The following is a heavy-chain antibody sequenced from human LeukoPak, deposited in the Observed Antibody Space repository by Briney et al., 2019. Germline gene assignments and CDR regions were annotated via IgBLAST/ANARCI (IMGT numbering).Heavy chain of an antibody. J-gene: IGHJ4*02. V-gene: IGHV4-39*01. CDR3: ARVKYYYDSSGYYFDY. D-gene: IGHD3-22*01. Sequence: KPSETLSLTCTVSGGPISSSSYYWGWIRQPPGKGLEWIGSIYYSGSTYYNPSLKSQVTISVDTSKNQFSLKLSSVTAADTAVYYCARVKYYYDSSGYYFDYWGQGTLVTVSS. CDR1: GGPISSSSYY. CDR2: IYYSGST.